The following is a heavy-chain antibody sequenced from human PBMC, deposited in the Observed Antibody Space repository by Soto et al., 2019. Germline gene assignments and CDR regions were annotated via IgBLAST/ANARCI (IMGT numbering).Heavy chain of an antibody. J-gene: IGHJ6*03. CDR2: ISAYNGNT. Sequence: ASVNVSCKASGYTFTSYGISWVRQAPGQGLEWMGWISAYNGNTNYAQKLQGRVTMTTDTSTSTAYMELRSLRSDDTAVYYCARDPSTFIAARPYYYYYYMDVWGKGTTVTVSS. D-gene: IGHD6-6*01. CDR1: GYTFTSYG. V-gene: IGHV1-18*01. CDR3: ARDPSTFIAARPYYYYYYMDV.